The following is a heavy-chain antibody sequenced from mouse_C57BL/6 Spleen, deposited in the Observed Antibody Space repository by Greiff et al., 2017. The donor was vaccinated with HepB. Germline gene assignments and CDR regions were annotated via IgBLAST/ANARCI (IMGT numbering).Heavy chain of an antibody. CDR2: IDPSDSYT. D-gene: IGHD2-4*01. CDR1: GYTFTSYW. V-gene: IGHV1-50*01. Sequence: QVQLQQPGAELVKPGASVKLSCKASGYTFTSYWMQWVKQRPGQGLEWIGEIDPSDSYTNYNQKFKGKATLTVDTSSSTAYMQLSSLTSEDSAVYYCARPYDYDMAWFAYWGQGTLVTVSA. CDR3: ARPYDYDMAWFAY. J-gene: IGHJ3*01.